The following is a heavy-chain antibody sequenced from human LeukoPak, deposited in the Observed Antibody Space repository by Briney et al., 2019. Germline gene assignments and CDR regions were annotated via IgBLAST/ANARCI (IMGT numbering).Heavy chain of an antibody. J-gene: IGHJ6*03. Sequence: GASVKVSCKASGYTFTGYYMHWVRQAPGQGLEWMGRINPNSGGTNYAQKFQGRVTMTRDTSISTAYMELSRLRSDDTAVYYCARDNSSSWYSTEYYYYYMDVWGKGTTVTVSS. CDR1: GYTFTGYY. D-gene: IGHD6-13*01. V-gene: IGHV1-2*06. CDR3: ARDNSSSWYSTEYYYYYMDV. CDR2: INPNSGGT.